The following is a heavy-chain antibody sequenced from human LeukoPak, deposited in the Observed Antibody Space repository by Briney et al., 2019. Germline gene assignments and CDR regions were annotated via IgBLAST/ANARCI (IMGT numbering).Heavy chain of an antibody. J-gene: IGHJ4*02. CDR1: GGSFSGYY. D-gene: IGHD3-3*01. CDR2: INHSGST. Sequence: KPSETLSLTCAVYGGSFSGYYWSWIRQPPGKGLEWIGEINHSGSTNYNTSLKSRVTISVDTSKNQFSLKLSSVTAADTAVYYCARGAGATIFGVVIALGHWGQGTLVTVSS. V-gene: IGHV4-34*01. CDR3: ARGAGATIFGVVIALGH.